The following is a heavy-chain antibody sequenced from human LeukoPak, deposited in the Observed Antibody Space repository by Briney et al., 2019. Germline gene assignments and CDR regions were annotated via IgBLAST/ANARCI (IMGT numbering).Heavy chain of an antibody. J-gene: IGHJ3*02. CDR2: MYYSGTT. Sequence: SETLSLTCSVSGSSMNLYSWNWIRQSPGKGLEWVAYMYYSGTTNYNPSLENRAAISLDLSRHQFSLRLNSVTAADTAVYYCARSSNSLGPLLEWFQDAFDIWGQGTMVTVSS. CDR1: GSSMNLYS. V-gene: IGHV4-59*12. CDR3: ARSSNSLGPLLEWFQDAFDI. D-gene: IGHD3-3*01.